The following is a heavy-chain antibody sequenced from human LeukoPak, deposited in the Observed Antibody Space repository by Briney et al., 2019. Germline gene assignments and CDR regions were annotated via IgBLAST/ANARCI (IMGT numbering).Heavy chain of an antibody. Sequence: PGGSLRLSCAASGFTFSSYAMHWVRQAPGKGLEWVAVISYDGSSKYYADSVKGRFTISRDNSKNTLYLQMNSLRAEDTAVYYCAKDPDDYWGQGTLVTVSS. V-gene: IGHV3-30-3*01. CDR2: ISYDGSSK. J-gene: IGHJ4*02. CDR3: AKDPDDY. CDR1: GFTFSSYA. D-gene: IGHD1-14*01.